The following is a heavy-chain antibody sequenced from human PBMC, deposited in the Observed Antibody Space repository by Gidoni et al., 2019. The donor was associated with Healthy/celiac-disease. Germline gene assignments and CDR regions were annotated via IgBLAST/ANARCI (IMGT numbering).Heavy chain of an antibody. Sequence: EVQLVESGGGLVKPGGPLRLSCAPSGFTLGNAWMSWVRQARGKGLEWVGRMKRKTDGGTTDYAAPVKGRFTISRDDSKNTLYLQMNSLKTEDTAVYYCTTGYGYYDSSGYYPYGMDVWGQGTTVTVSS. D-gene: IGHD3-22*01. CDR1: GFTLGNAW. CDR3: TTGYGYYDSSGYYPYGMDV. J-gene: IGHJ6*02. V-gene: IGHV3-15*01. CDR2: MKRKTDGGTT.